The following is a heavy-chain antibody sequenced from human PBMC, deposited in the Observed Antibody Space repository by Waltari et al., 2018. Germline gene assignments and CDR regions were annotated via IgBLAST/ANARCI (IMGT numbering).Heavy chain of an antibody. J-gene: IGHJ6*01. Sequence: QVQLVESGGGVVQSGRSLRLSCAASGFTFSSFGMHWVRQAPGKGREWVAFIWYDGSNKFYADSVKGRLIISRDNSNNTLSLQMNSLRAEDTAVYYCARDHGYGAIDYYYYGMDVWGQGTTVTVSS. CDR2: IWYDGSNK. V-gene: IGHV3-33*01. CDR3: ARDHGYGAIDYYYYGMDV. D-gene: IGHD5-12*01. CDR1: GFTFSSFG.